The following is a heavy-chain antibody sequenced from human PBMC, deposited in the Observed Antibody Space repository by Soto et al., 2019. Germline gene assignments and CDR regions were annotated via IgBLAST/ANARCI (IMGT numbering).Heavy chain of an antibody. CDR1: GGTFSSSG. J-gene: IGHJ6*01. D-gene: IGHD3-16*02. Sequence: QVHLVQSGTEVKKPGSSVKVSCKASGGTFSSSGFSWVRQAPGQGLEWMGMIVPSLDTTNYAQKFQARVTITADEVTSTAYMELRSLRSEDTAVYYCARGPQPRYTADPYAVAVWGQGTRVIVSS. CDR2: IVPSLDTT. V-gene: IGHV1-69*11. CDR3: ARGPQPRYTADPYAVAV.